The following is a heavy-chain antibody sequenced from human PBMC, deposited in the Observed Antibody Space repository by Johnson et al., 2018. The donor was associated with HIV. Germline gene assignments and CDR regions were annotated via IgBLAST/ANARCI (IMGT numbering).Heavy chain of an antibody. V-gene: IGHV3-7*01. D-gene: IGHD1-1*01. Sequence: EVQLVESGGDVVQPGRSLRLSCAASGFTFSTSAMHWVRQAPGKGLKWVANINQDGSDKYYVDSVKGRFTISRDNAQNSLYLQMNSLRAEDTAVYYCGRERTGAGTAFDIWGQGTMVTVSS. CDR2: INQDGSDK. CDR1: GFTFSTSA. J-gene: IGHJ3*02. CDR3: GRERTGAGTAFDI.